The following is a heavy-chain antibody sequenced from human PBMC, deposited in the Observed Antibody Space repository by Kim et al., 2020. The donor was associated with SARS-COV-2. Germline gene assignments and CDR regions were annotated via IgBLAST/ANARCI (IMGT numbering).Heavy chain of an antibody. CDR1: GYSFTTYD. D-gene: IGHD2-15*01. V-gene: IGHV1-3*04. CDR3: ARDLGVWCSGGSCYSYYPMDV. CDR2: INTGNGNT. Sequence: ASVKVSCKASGYSFTTYDIHWVRQAPGQRLEWMGWINTGNGNTKYSQKFQGRVTITRDTSASTAYMELSSLRSEDTAVYYCARDLGVWCSGGSCYSYYPMDVWGQGTTVTVS. J-gene: IGHJ6*02.